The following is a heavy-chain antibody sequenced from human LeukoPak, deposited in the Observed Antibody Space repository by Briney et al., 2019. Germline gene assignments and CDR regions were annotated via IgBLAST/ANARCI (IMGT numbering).Heavy chain of an antibody. J-gene: IGHJ4*02. CDR3: AKVAGATKSFHYGDQKRGHFDY. Sequence: GGSLRLSCAASGFTFSSYAMSWVRQAPGKGLEWVSAISAAGGSTYYADSVKGRFTISRDNSKNTLYLQMNSLRAEDTAVYYCAKVAGATKSFHYGDQKRGHFDYWGQGTLVTVSS. V-gene: IGHV3-23*01. CDR2: ISAAGGST. CDR1: GFTFSSYA. D-gene: IGHD1-26*01.